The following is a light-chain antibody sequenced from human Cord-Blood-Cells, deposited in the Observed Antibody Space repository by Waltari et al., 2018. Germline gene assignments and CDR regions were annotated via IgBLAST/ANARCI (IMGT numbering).Light chain of an antibody. J-gene: IGLJ1*01. CDR2: EVS. V-gene: IGLV2-23*02. CDR3: CSYAGSSTYV. CDR1: SSDVGSSNL. Sequence: QSALTQPASVSGSPGKSITISCTGTSSDVGSSNLVSWYQTHQGKAPKLMIYEVSKRPSGVSNRFSGSNSGNTASLTISGLQAEDEADYYCCSYAGSSTYVFGTGTKVTVL.